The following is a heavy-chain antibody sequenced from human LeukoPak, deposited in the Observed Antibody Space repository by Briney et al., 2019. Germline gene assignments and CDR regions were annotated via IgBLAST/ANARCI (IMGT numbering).Heavy chain of an antibody. Sequence: SETLSLTCTVSGGSISSSSYYWGWIRQPPGKGLEWIGSVYYSGSTYYNPSLKSRVTISVDTSKNQFSLKLSSVTAADTAVYYCARDLGRYGDYWGQGTLVTVSS. CDR2: VYYSGST. CDR1: GGSISSSSYY. J-gene: IGHJ4*02. D-gene: IGHD1-26*01. CDR3: ARDLGRYGDY. V-gene: IGHV4-39*02.